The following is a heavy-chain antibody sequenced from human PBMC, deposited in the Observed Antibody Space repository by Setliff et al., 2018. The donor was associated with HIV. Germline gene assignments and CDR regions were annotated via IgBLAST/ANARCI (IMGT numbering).Heavy chain of an antibody. CDR2: ISANNGNT. D-gene: IGHD3-22*01. J-gene: IGHJ4*02. CDR1: GYTFTKYG. Sequence: VKVSCKTSGYTFTKYGITWVRQAPGQGLEWMGWISANNGNTNYAQKFQGRVTMTTDTSTRTAYMELGNLRSDDTAVYYCARRGYSYDTSGYYYYFDYWGQGTLVTV. V-gene: IGHV1-18*01. CDR3: ARRGYSYDTSGYYYYFDY.